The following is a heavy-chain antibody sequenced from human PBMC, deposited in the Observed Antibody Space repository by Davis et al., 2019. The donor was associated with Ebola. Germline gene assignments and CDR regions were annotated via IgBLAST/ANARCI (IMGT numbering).Heavy chain of an antibody. J-gene: IGHJ4*02. CDR3: ARDAAVAGPDY. CDR1: GYSFTSYW. V-gene: IGHV1-69*01. D-gene: IGHD6-19*01. Sequence: KISCKGSGYSFTSYWISWVRQAPGQGLEWMGGIIPIFGTANYAQKFQGRVTITADESTSTAYMELRSLRSDDTAVYYCARDAAVAGPDYWGQGTLVTVSS. CDR2: IIPIFGTA.